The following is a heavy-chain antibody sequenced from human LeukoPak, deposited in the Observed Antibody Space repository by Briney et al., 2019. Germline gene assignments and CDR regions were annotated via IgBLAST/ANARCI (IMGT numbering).Heavy chain of an antibody. CDR2: ISAYNGNT. D-gene: IGHD3-3*01. Sequence: GASVKVSCKTSGYTFTSYGISWVRQAPGQGLEWMGWISAYNGNTNYAQKLQGRVTMTTDTSTSTAYMELRSLRSDDTAVYYCASYQGGYDFWSGYPDAFDIWGQGTMVTVSS. V-gene: IGHV1-18*01. CDR3: ASYQGGYDFWSGYPDAFDI. CDR1: GYTFTSYG. J-gene: IGHJ3*02.